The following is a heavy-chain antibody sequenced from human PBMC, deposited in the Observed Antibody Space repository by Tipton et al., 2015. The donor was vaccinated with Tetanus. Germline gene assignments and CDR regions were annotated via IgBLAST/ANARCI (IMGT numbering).Heavy chain of an antibody. Sequence: LRLSCTVSGDSVRSGDYQWNWIRQSPGKGLEWLAYISNSGRTNSNYDLKSRITISQDTPKNQFSLSLTSVTAADTAVYYCARANYNFAKKGPFDSWGQGTQVIVSS. CDR2: ISNSGRT. V-gene: IGHV4-61*08. J-gene: IGHJ4*02. D-gene: IGHD3-3*01. CDR3: ARANYNFAKKGPFDS. CDR1: GDSVRSGDYQ.